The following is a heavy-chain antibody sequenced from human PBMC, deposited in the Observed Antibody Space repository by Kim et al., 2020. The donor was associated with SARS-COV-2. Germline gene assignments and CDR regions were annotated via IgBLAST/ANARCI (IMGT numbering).Heavy chain of an antibody. J-gene: IGHJ4*02. D-gene: IGHD5-18*01. V-gene: IGHV3-9*01. Sequence: GSADSVKGRFTISRDNAKNSLYLQMNSLMAEDTALYYCAKDIGYSSVGFDYWGQGTLVTVSS. CDR3: AKDIGYSSVGFDY.